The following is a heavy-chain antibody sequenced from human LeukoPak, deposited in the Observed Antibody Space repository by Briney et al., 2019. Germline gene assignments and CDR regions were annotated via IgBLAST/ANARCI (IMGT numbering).Heavy chain of an antibody. J-gene: IGHJ4*02. Sequence: ASVKVSCKASGYTFTSYYMHWVRQAPGQGLEWMGLINPSGGTTRYAQKFQGRVTMTRDLSTSTDYMELSSLRSDDTAVYFCATDTQLWLFGYDYWGQGTLVTVSS. CDR2: INPSGGTT. D-gene: IGHD5-18*01. CDR1: GYTFTSYY. CDR3: ATDTQLWLFGYDY. V-gene: IGHV1-46*01.